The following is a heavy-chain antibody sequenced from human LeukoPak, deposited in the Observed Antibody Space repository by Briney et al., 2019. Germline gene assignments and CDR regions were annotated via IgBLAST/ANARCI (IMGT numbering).Heavy chain of an antibody. Sequence: GGSLRLSCAASGFTFSDYYMNWIRQAPGKGLEWVSCVSSSGNNIYYADSVKGRFTISRDNADNSLYLQMNSLRAEDTAVYYCARDGASLYFDSWGQGTLVTVSS. V-gene: IGHV3-11*01. D-gene: IGHD3-16*01. J-gene: IGHJ4*02. CDR1: GFTFSDYY. CDR2: VSSSGNNI. CDR3: ARDGASLYFDS.